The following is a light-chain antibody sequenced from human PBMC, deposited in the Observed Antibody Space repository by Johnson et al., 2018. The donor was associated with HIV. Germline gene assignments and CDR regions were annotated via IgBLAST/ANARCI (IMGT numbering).Light chain of an antibody. V-gene: IGLV3-1*01. J-gene: IGLJ1*01. CDR1: KLGDKY. Sequence: VLTQPPSVSVSPGQTASITCSGDKLGDKYACWYQQKPGQSPVLVIYQDSKRPSGITDRFSGSKSGTSATLGITGLQTGDEADYYCGTWDSSLSVYVFGTGTKVTVL. CDR3: GTWDSSLSVYV. CDR2: QDS.